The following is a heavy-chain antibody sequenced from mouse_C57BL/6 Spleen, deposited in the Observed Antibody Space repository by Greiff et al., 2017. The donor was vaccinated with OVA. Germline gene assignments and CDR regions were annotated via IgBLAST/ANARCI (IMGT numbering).Heavy chain of an antibody. J-gene: IGHJ2*01. CDR3: ARLATTVVATYYFDY. V-gene: IGHV5-17*01. CDR1: GFTFSDYG. Sequence: EVKLVESGGGLVKPGGSLKLSCAASGFTFSDYGMHWVSQAPEKGLEWVAYISSGSSTIYYADTVKGRFTISRDNAKNTLILQMTSLRSEDTAMYYSARLATTVVATYYFDYWGQGTTLTVSS. D-gene: IGHD1-1*01. CDR2: ISSGSSTI.